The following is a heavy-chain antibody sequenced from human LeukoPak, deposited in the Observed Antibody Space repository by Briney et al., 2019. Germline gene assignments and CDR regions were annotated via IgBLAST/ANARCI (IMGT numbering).Heavy chain of an antibody. D-gene: IGHD2-15*01. J-gene: IGHJ3*02. CDR1: GYTFTNYC. V-gene: IGHV1-46*01. CDR3: AKGKVVATADAFDI. Sequence: ASVKVSFKASGYTFTNYCMHWVRQAPGQGLEWMGIIYPSGGSTSYAQNFQGRVTMTRDTSTSTVYMELSSLRSEDTAVYYCAKGKVVATADAFDIWGQGTVVTVSS. CDR2: IYPSGGST.